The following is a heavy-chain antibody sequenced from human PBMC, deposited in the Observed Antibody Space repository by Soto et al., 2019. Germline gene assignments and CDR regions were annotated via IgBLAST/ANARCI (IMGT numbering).Heavy chain of an antibody. V-gene: IGHV3-53*01. CDR2: IYSGGRT. D-gene: IGHD3-3*01. Sequence: GGSLRLSCAASGFTVSSNYMTWVRQAPGKGLEWVSVIYSGGRTYYADSVKGRFTISRDNSKNTVYLQMNDLRVEDAAEYFCAKDSWAIFGVPAGEYYAMDVWGQGTTVTVSS. CDR1: GFTVSSNY. CDR3: AKDSWAIFGVPAGEYYAMDV. J-gene: IGHJ6*02.